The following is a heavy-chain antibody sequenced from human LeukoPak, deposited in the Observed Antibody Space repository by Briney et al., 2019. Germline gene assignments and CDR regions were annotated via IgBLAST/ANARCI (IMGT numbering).Heavy chain of an antibody. D-gene: IGHD6-13*01. Sequence: SETLSLTCTVSGGSISSYYWSWIRQPPGKGLEWIGYIYYSGSTNYNPSLKSRVTISVDTSKNQFPLNLSSVTAADTAVYYCARHPHIAAAVDSWGQGTLVTVSS. CDR2: IYYSGST. J-gene: IGHJ4*02. CDR3: ARHPHIAAAVDS. CDR1: GGSISSYY. V-gene: IGHV4-59*08.